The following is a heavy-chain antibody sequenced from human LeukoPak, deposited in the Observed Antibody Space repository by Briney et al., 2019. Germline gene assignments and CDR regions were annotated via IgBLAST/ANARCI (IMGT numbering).Heavy chain of an antibody. CDR2: IIPIFGTA. J-gene: IGHJ4*02. CDR1: GGTFSSYA. CDR3: ASEQASYDSSGYDSDY. Sequence: PVKVSCKASGGTFSSYAISWVRQAPGQGLEWMGGIIPIFGTANYAQKFQGRDTITADESTSTACMELSSLRSEDTAVYYCASEQASYDSSGYDSDYWGQGTLVTVSS. D-gene: IGHD3-22*01. V-gene: IGHV1-69*13.